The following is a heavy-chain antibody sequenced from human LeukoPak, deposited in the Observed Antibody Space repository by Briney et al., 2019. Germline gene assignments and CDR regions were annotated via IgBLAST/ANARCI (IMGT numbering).Heavy chain of an antibody. CDR3: GYDSSGYYSSFDY. CDR2: IYYSGST. V-gene: IGHV4-59*05. D-gene: IGHD3-22*01. Sequence: SETLSLTCTVSGGSISSYYWSWIRQPPGKGPEWIGSIYYSGSTYYNPSLKSRVTISVDTSKNQFSLKLSSVTAADTAVYYCGYDSSGYYSSFDYWGQGTLVTVSS. J-gene: IGHJ4*02. CDR1: GGSISSYY.